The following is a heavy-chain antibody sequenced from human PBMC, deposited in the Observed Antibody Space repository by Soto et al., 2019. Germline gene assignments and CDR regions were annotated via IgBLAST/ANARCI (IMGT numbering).Heavy chain of an antibody. J-gene: IGHJ3*02. CDR2: ISYDGSNK. Sequence: GGSLRLSCAASGFTFSSYAMHWVRQAPGKGLEWVAVISYDGSNKYYADSVKGRFTISRDNSKNTLYLQMNSLRAEDTAVYYCARDAPNSSGWPGNAFDIWGQGTMVTVSS. CDR1: GFTFSSYA. V-gene: IGHV3-30-3*01. D-gene: IGHD6-19*01. CDR3: ARDAPNSSGWPGNAFDI.